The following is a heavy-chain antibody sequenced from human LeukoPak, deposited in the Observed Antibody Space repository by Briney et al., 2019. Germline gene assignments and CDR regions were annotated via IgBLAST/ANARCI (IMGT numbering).Heavy chain of an antibody. J-gene: IGHJ4*02. Sequence: GASLRLSCAASGFTFSSYWMHWVRQAPGKGLEYVSAISSNGGSTYYADSVKGRFTISRDNSKNTLYLQMRAEDTAVYYCVKGRITMVRGVFDYWGQGTLVTASS. D-gene: IGHD3-10*01. CDR3: VKGRITMVRGVFDY. CDR1: GFTFSSYW. V-gene: IGHV3-64D*09. CDR2: ISSNGGST.